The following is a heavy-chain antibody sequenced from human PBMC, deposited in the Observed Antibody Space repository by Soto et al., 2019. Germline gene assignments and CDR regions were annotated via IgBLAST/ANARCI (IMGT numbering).Heavy chain of an antibody. D-gene: IGHD5-12*01. CDR1: GGSISSGGYS. V-gene: IGHV4-30-2*01. CDR2: IYHSGST. Sequence: SETLSLTCAVSGGSISSGGYSWSWIRQPPGKGLEWIGYIYHSGSTYYNPSLKSRVTISVDRSKNQFSLKLSSVTAADTAVYYCARGRDGYNGGMYYFDYWGQGTLVTVSS. CDR3: ARGRDGYNGGMYYFDY. J-gene: IGHJ4*02.